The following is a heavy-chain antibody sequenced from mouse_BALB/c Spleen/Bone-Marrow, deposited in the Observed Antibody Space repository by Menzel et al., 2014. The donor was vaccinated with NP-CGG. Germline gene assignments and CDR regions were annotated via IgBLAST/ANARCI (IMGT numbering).Heavy chain of an antibody. D-gene: IGHD1-2*01. J-gene: IGHJ4*01. Sequence: EVQLQQSGAELVKPGASVKRSCTVYGFSSRDTYMHWGKQRPEQGLEGNGRIDPANGNTKYDPKFQGKATITADTSSNTAYLQLSSLTSEDTAVYYCASATTATFYAMDYWGQGTSVTVSS. CDR2: IDPANGNT. CDR1: GFSSRDTY. CDR3: ASATTATFYAMDY. V-gene: IGHV14-3*02.